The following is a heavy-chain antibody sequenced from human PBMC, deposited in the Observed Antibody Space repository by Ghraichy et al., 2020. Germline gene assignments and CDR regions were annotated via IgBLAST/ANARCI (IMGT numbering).Heavy chain of an antibody. D-gene: IGHD2-21*01. CDR3: ARDGGAGFYYGMDV. J-gene: IGHJ6*02. V-gene: IGHV3-74*01. CDR1: GFTFSRFY. Sequence: GESLNISCAASGFTFSRFYMHWVRQAPGKGLVWVSRISSDGSSSTYADSVKGRFTISRDNAKNTLYLQMNSLRGEDTAVYYCARDGGAGFYYGMDVWGQGTTVTVSS. CDR2: ISSDGSSS.